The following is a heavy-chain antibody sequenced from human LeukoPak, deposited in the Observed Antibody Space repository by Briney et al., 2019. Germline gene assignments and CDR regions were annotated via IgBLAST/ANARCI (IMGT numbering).Heavy chain of an antibody. CDR1: GGSSSGHY. Sequence: SETLSLTCAVSGGSSSGHYWNWIRQPPGKGLEWIGEINHGGSTNYNPSLKSRVTISVDTSQKQFSLRLSSVTAADTAVYYCAKESSSSSDYYYYYMDVWGKGTTVTVSS. V-gene: IGHV4-34*01. D-gene: IGHD6-6*01. CDR2: INHGGST. J-gene: IGHJ6*03. CDR3: AKESSSSSDYYYYYMDV.